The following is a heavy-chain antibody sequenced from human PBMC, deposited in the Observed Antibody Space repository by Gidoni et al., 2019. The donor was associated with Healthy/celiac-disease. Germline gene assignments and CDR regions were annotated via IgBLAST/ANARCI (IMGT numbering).Heavy chain of an antibody. D-gene: IGHD6-19*01. Sequence: VPLVQYGAEAKTPGSSVKVYCMASGYTFDSYGISRVRQGPGQGREWMGWISAYKGNTNYAQKLQVRVTMTTDTATSTDYLELRRLRSDDTAVYYCAREAIAVAGTLDYWGQGTLVTVSS. CDR1: GYTFDSYG. V-gene: IGHV1-18*01. J-gene: IGHJ4*02. CDR2: ISAYKGNT. CDR3: AREAIAVAGTLDY.